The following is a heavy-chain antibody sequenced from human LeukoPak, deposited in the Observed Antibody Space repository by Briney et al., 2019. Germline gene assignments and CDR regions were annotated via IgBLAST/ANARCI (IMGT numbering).Heavy chain of an antibody. V-gene: IGHV4-39*01. CDR1: GRSISSDSYY. Sequence: PSETLSLTCTVSGRSISSDSYYWGWVRPPPGKPEWIGNVDYSGSTFYNPSLKSRVTMSVDMSKDQFSLKLCSVPAADTAVYYCARLPGSTLFGLGPIDYWGQGILVTVSS. D-gene: IGHD3-3*01. CDR2: VDYSGST. CDR3: ARLPGSTLFGLGPIDY. J-gene: IGHJ4*02.